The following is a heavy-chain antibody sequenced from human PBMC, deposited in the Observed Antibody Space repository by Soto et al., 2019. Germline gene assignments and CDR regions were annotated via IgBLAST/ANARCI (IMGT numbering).Heavy chain of an antibody. CDR3: AKEEEVRGVIEHFDY. D-gene: IGHD3-10*01. J-gene: IGHJ4*02. CDR1: GFTFSSDA. Sequence: GGSLRLSCAASGFTFSSDAMSWVRQAPGKGMEWVSAISGSGGSTYYAHSVKGRFTISRDNSKNTLYLQMNSLRAEDTAVYYCAKEEEVRGVIEHFDYWGQGTLVTVSS. CDR2: ISGSGGST. V-gene: IGHV3-23*01.